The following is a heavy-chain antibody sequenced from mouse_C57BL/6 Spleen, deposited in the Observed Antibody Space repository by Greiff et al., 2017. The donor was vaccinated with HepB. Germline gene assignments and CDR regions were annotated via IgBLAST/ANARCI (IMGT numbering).Heavy chain of an antibody. J-gene: IGHJ1*03. CDR1: GFTFSSYG. V-gene: IGHV5-6*01. CDR2: ISSGGSYT. CDR3: ARHGGSSWYFDV. Sequence: EVQVVESGGDLVKPGGSLKLSCAASGFTFSSYGMSWVRQTPDKRLEWVATISSGGSYTYYPDSVKGRFTISRDNAKNTLYLQMSSLKSEDTAMYYCARHGGSSWYFDVWGTGTTVTVSS. D-gene: IGHD1-1*02.